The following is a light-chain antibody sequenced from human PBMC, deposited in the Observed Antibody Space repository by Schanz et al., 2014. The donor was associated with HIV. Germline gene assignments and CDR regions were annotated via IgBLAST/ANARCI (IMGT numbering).Light chain of an antibody. J-gene: IGKJ4*01. CDR2: GAS. Sequence: EIVLTQSPGTLSLSPGERVTLSCRASQSVSSSYLAWYQQKPGQAPRLLIYGASTRATGIPDRFSGSGSGTDFTLTISRLEPEDFAVYYCQQYNNWPPLTFGGGTKVELK. CDR1: QSVSSSY. CDR3: QQYNNWPPLT. V-gene: IGKV3-20*01.